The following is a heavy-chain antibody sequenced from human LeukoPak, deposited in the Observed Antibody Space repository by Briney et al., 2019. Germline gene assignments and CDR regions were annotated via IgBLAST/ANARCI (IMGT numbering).Heavy chain of an antibody. V-gene: IGHV3-74*01. Sequence: GGSLRLSCAASGNYWMHWVRQAPGKGLVWVSHINSDGSWTSYADSVKGRFTISRDNSKNTLYLQMNSLRAEDTAVYYCARNSLARDGYNYYYYYGMDVWGQGTTVTVSS. CDR1: GNYW. J-gene: IGHJ6*02. D-gene: IGHD5-24*01. CDR2: INSDGSWT. CDR3: ARNSLARDGYNYYYYYGMDV.